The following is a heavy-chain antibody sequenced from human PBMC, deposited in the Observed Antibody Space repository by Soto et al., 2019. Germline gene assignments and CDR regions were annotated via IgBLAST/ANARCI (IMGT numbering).Heavy chain of an antibody. CDR3: ARDTVVVPAATFYCYYGMDV. J-gene: IGHJ6*02. Sequence: GASVKVSCKASGYTFTSYGISWVRQAPGQGLEWMGWISAYNGSTNYAQKLQGRVTMTTDTSTSTAYMELRSLRSDDTAVYYCARDTVVVPAATFYCYYGMDVWGQGTTVTVSS. V-gene: IGHV1-18*01. D-gene: IGHD2-2*01. CDR1: GYTFTSYG. CDR2: ISAYNGST.